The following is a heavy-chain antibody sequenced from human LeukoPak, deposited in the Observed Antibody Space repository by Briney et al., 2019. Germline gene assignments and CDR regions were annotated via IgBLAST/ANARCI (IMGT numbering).Heavy chain of an antibody. CDR3: ARRGLYYYYYYMDV. CDR2: IYYSGST. CDR1: GGSISSYY. V-gene: IGHV4-59*01. Sequence: PSETLSLTCTVSGGSISSYYWSWIRQPPGKGLEWIGYIYYSGSTNYNPSLKSRVTISVDTSKNQFSLKLSSVTAADTAVYYCARRGLYYYYYYMDVWGKGTTVTVSS. D-gene: IGHD2-15*01. J-gene: IGHJ6*03.